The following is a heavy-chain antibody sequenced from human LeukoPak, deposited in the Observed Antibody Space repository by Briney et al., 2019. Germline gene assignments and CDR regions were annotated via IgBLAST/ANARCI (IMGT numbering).Heavy chain of an antibody. V-gene: IGHV1-18*01. J-gene: IGHJ5*02. D-gene: IGHD1-1*01. Sequence: GPVKVSCKASGGTFSSYAISWVRQAPGQGLEWMGWISAYNGNTNYAQKLQGRVTMTTDTSTSTAYMELRSLRSDDTAVYYCARDAGSWNARNWFDPWGQGTLVTVSS. CDR1: GGTFSSYA. CDR2: ISAYNGNT. CDR3: ARDAGSWNARNWFDP.